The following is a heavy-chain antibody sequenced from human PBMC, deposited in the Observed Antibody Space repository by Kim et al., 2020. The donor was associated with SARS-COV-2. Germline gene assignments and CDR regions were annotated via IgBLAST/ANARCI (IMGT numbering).Heavy chain of an antibody. Sequence: SETLSLTCTVSGGSISSYYWSWIRQPPGKGLEWIGYIYYSGSTNYNPSLKSRVTISVDTSKNQFSLKLSSVTAADTAVYYCARIPVVPAAMGYYYGMDVWGQGTPVTVSS. V-gene: IGHV4-59*01. CDR3: ARIPVVPAAMGYYYGMDV. D-gene: IGHD2-2*01. J-gene: IGHJ6*02. CDR2: IYYSGST. CDR1: GGSISSYY.